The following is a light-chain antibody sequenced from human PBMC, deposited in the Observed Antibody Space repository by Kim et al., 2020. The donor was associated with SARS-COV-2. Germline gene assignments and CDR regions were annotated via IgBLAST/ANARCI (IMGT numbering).Light chain of an antibody. J-gene: IGLJ3*02. CDR1: NSDIGAYRY. Sequence: QSALTQPASVSGFPGQSITISCTGTNSDIGAYRYVSWYQQHPGKVPKFIIYDVSERPSGVSVRFSASKSGNTASLTISGLQAEDEADYYCFAYTTSSTWVFGGGTKVTVL. CDR3: FAYTTSSTWV. V-gene: IGLV2-14*01. CDR2: DVS.